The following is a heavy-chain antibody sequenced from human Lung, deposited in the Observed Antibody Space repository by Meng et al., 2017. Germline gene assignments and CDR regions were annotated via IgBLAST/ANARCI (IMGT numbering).Heavy chain of an antibody. CDR1: GGSFSDYY. J-gene: IGHJ4*02. CDR3: ARGPTTMAHDFDY. V-gene: IGHV4-34*01. Sequence: HLHHWGVGLSKPSETLSLTAFVSGGSFSDYYVSWIRQPPGKGLEWIGEINHSGSTNYNPSLESRATISVDTSQNNLSLKLSSVTAADSAVYYCARGPTTMAHDFDYWGQGALVTVSS. CDR2: INHSGST. D-gene: IGHD4-11*01.